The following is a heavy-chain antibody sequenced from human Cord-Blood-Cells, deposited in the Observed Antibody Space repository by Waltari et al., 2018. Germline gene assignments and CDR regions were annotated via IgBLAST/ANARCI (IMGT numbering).Heavy chain of an antibody. V-gene: IGHV1-24*01. CDR2: FDPEERET. CDR1: GYTLTELS. Sequence: QVQLVQSGAEVKKPGASVKVSCKVSGYTLTELSMHWVRQAPGKGLEWMGGFDPEERETSYAQKCQGRVTMTEDTSTDTAYMELSSLRSEDTAVYYCATWYYDYIWGSYLDYWGQGTLVTVSS. J-gene: IGHJ4*02. CDR3: ATWYYDYIWGSYLDY. D-gene: IGHD3-16*02.